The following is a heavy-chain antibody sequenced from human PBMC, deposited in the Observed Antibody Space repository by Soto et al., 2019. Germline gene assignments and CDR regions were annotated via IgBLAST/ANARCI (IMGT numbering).Heavy chain of an antibody. CDR1: GFTFSGSA. Sequence: GGSLRLSCAASGFTFSGSAMHWVRQASGKGLEWVGRIRSKANSYATAYAASVKGRFTISRDDSKNTAYLQMNSLKTEDTAVYYCTSRFKITIFGVVTPMVDVWGQGTTVTVSS. CDR2: IRSKANSYAT. J-gene: IGHJ6*02. V-gene: IGHV3-73*01. D-gene: IGHD3-3*01. CDR3: TSRFKITIFGVVTPMVDV.